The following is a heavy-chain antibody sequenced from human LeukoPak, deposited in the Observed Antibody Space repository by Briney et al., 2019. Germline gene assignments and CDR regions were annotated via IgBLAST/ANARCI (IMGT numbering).Heavy chain of an antibody. CDR2: ITSNGGSA. Sequence: PAGSLRLSCSASGFTFSSYTIHWVRQAPGKGLEFVSAITSNGGSAYYADSVKGRFTISRDNSKNTVYLQMSSLRAEDTAVYYCVIVRGYFDSSGSDYWGQGTLVTVSS. D-gene: IGHD3-9*01. CDR3: VIVRGYFDSSGSDY. V-gene: IGHV3-64D*06. CDR1: GFTFSSYT. J-gene: IGHJ4*02.